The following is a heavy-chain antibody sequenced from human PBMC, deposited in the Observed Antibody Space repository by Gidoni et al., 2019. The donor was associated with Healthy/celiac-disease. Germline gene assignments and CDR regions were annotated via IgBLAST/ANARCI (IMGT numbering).Heavy chain of an antibody. J-gene: IGHJ6*02. CDR3: ARHSFGITIFGVVRPASYGMDV. Sequence: EVQLVQSGAEVKKPGESLRISCKGSGYSFTSYWISWVRQMPGKGLEWMGRIDPSDSYTNYSPSFQGHVTISADKSISTAYLQWSSLKASDTAMYYCARHSFGITIFGVVRPASYGMDVWGQGTTVTVSS. V-gene: IGHV5-10-1*03. CDR1: GYSFTSYW. D-gene: IGHD3-3*01. CDR2: IDPSDSYT.